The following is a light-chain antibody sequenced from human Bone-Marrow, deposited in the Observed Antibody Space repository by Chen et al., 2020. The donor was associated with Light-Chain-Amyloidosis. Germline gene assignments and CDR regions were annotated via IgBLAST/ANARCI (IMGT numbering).Light chain of an antibody. CDR2: EVS. CDR3: MQSKHLPYT. Sequence: DILITQTPLSMSVTPGQPASISCKSSQTLLHKNGNTYLYWYVQKSGQPPHLLMYEVSNRFSGVPLRFSGSGSGTDFTLEISRVEAEDAGIYFCMQSKHLPYTFGPGTRLEIK. CDR1: QTLLHKNGNTY. V-gene: IGKV2D-29*01. J-gene: IGKJ2*01.